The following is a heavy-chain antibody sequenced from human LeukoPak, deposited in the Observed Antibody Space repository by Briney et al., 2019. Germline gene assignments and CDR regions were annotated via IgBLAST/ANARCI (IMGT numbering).Heavy chain of an antibody. CDR3: AKYGYSYGGNYYGFDV. Sequence: GRSLRLSCAVSGFTVSSYATIWVPQAPGKGLEWFSAISGSGGSTYYADSVKGRFTIARDNSKNTLYLQMNRLRAEDTAVYYCAKYGYSYGGNYYGFDVWGQGTTVTVSS. D-gene: IGHD5-18*01. V-gene: IGHV3-23*01. J-gene: IGHJ6*02. CDR2: ISGSGGST. CDR1: GFTVSSYA.